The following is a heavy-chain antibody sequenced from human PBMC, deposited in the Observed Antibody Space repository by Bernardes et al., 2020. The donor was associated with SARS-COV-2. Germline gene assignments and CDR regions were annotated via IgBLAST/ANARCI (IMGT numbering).Heavy chain of an antibody. CDR2: IYYSGST. J-gene: IGHJ4*02. V-gene: IGHV4-59*01. Sequence: SETLSLTCTVSGGSISSYYWSWIRQPPGKGLEWIGYIYYSGSTNYNPSLKSRVTISVDTSKNQFSLKLSSVTAADTAVYYCARAPVVTPVYFDYWGQGTLVTVSS. CDR1: GGSISSYY. CDR3: ARAPVVTPVYFDY. D-gene: IGHD2-21*02.